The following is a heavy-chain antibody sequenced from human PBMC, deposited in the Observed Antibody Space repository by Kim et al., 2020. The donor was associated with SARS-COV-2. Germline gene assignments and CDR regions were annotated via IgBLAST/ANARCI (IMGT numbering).Heavy chain of an antibody. Sequence: ASVKVSCKASGYTFTSYYMHWVRQAPGQGLEWMGIINPSGGSTSYAQKFQGRVTMTRDTSTSTVYMELSSLRSEDTAVYYCASSGDYYGSGSYYNGGFYWGQGTLVSVSS. V-gene: IGHV1-46*01. CDR3: ASSGDYYGSGSYYNGGFY. CDR2: INPSGGST. D-gene: IGHD3-10*01. J-gene: IGHJ4*02. CDR1: GYTFTSYY.